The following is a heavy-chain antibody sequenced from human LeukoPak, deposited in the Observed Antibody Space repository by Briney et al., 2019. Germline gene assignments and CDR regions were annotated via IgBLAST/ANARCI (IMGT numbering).Heavy chain of an antibody. V-gene: IGHV4-59*01. CDR1: GGSISSYY. J-gene: IGHJ3*02. CDR3: ARGYSGYDAFDI. D-gene: IGHD5-12*01. Sequence: SETLALNCTVSGGSISSYYWSWIRQPPGKGLEWIGYIYYSGSTNYNPSLKSRVTISVDTSKNQFSLKSSSVPAADTAVYYCARGYSGYDAFDIWGQGTMVTVSS. CDR2: IYYSGST.